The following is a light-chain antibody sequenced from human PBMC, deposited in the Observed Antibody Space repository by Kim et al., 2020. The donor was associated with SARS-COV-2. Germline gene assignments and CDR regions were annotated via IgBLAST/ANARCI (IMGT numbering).Light chain of an antibody. V-gene: IGKV1-12*01. J-gene: IGKJ4*01. CDR1: QSLGTW. CDR2: TAS. Sequence: DIQMTQSPSSVSASVGDRVTITCRASQSLGTWLAWYQQKPGRAPRLLMYTASTLQRGVPSRFSGSGSGTDFILTISSLQPEDFATYYCQQAISFPLTFGGGTKVYIK. CDR3: QQAISFPLT.